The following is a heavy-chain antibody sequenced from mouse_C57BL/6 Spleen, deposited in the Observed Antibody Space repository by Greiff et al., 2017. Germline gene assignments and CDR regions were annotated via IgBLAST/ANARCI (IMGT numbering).Heavy chain of an antibody. CDR3: ANLYYYCSSYPCGY. D-gene: IGHD1-1*01. CDR1: GYSITSGYY. J-gene: IGHJ2*01. Sequence: DVKLQESGPGLVKPSQSLSLTCSVTGYSITSGYYWNWNRQFPGNKLEWMGYISYDGSNNYNPSLKNRISITRDTSKNQLFLKLNSVTTEDTATYYCANLYYYCSSYPCGYWGQGTTLPVSS. CDR2: ISYDGSN. V-gene: IGHV3-6*01.